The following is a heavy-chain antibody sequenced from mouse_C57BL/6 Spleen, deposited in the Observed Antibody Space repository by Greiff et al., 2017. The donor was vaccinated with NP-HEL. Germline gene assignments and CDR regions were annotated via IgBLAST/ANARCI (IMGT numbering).Heavy chain of an antibody. CDR2: ISDGGSYT. D-gene: IGHD2-3*01. J-gene: IGHJ2*01. Sequence: EVQLVESGGGLVKPGGSLKLSCAASGFTFSSYAMSWVRQTPEKRLEWVATISDGGSYTYYPDNVKGRFTISRDNAKNNLYLQMSSLKSEDTAMYYCARHPPIYDGYYRDYFDYWGQGTTLTVSS. CDR1: GFTFSSYA. V-gene: IGHV5-4*01. CDR3: ARHPPIYDGYYRDYFDY.